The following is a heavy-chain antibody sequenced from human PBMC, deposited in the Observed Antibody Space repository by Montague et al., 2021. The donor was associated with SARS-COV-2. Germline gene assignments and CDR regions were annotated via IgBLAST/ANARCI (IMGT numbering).Heavy chain of an antibody. CDR2: IYYSRST. D-gene: IGHD2-8*01. J-gene: IGHJ6*02. Sequence: TLSLTCTVSGGSISSGGYYWSWVRQHPGKGLEWIGYIYYSRSTNYNPSLKSRLTISVDTSKNQFSLKLSSVTAADTAVYYCARGEGVMVYVYGMDVWGQGTTVTVSS. V-gene: IGHV4-31*03. CDR3: ARGEGVMVYVYGMDV. CDR1: GGSISSGGYY.